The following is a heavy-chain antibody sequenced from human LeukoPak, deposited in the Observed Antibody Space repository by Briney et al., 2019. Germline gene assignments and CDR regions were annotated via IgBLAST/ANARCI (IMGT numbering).Heavy chain of an antibody. V-gene: IGHV3-30*04. J-gene: IGHJ4*02. CDR3: ARAGMYYFDY. CDR1: GFTFSSYA. Sequence: KPGGSLRLSCAASGFTFSSYAMLWVRQAPGKGLEWVAVISYDGSNKYYADSVKGRFTISRDNSKNTLYLQMNSLRAEDTAVYYCARAGMYYFDYWGQGTLVTVSS. CDR2: ISYDGSNK.